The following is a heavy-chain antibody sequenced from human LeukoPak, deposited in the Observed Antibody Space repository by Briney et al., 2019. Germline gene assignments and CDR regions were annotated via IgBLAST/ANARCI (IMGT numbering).Heavy chain of an antibody. Sequence: PSETLSLTCAVSGYPISSGYYWGWIRQPPGKGLEWIGSIYHSGSTYYNRSLKRQVTISVDTSKNQFSLKLSSVTAADTAVYYCARHPSSSSSLYYYYMDVWGKGTTVTVSS. CDR3: ARHPSSSSSLYYYYMDV. CDR1: GYPISSGYY. D-gene: IGHD6-6*01. V-gene: IGHV4-38-2*01. J-gene: IGHJ6*03. CDR2: IYHSGST.